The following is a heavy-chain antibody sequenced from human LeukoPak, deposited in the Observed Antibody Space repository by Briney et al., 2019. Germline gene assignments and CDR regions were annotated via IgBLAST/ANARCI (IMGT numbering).Heavy chain of an antibody. J-gene: IGHJ3*02. CDR1: GGSISSYY. D-gene: IGHD6-19*01. V-gene: IGHV4-4*07. CDR2: IYTSGST. Sequence: SETLSLTCTVSGGSISSYYWSWIRQPAGKGLEWIGRIYTSGSTNYNPSLKSRVTMSVDTSKNQFSLKLSSVTAADTAVYYCARGLTFQWLVPADAFDIWGQGTMVTVSS. CDR3: ARGLTFQWLVPADAFDI.